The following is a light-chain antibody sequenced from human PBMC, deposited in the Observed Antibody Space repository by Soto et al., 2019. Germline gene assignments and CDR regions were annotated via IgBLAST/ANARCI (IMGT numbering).Light chain of an antibody. V-gene: IGKV3-11*01. CDR3: QQRSDWPWT. J-gene: IGKJ1*01. Sequence: EIVLTQSPATLSLNPGERGTLSCRASESVTNYLAWYQQKPGQAPRLLVYGVSNRATGIPARFSGGGSGTDFTLTISNLEPEDFAVYYCQQRSDWPWTFGHGTKVDIK. CDR1: ESVTNY. CDR2: GVS.